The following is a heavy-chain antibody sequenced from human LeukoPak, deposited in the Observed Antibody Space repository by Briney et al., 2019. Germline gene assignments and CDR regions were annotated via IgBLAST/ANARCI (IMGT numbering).Heavy chain of an antibody. D-gene: IGHD6-13*01. Sequence: GESLKNSCKGSGYSFTSYWIGWVRQMPGKGLEWMGIIYPGDSDTRYSPSFQGQVTISADKSISTAYLQWSSLKASDTAMYYCARGHSSSWYYFDCWGQGTLVTVSS. J-gene: IGHJ4*02. CDR1: GYSFTSYW. CDR2: IYPGDSDT. CDR3: ARGHSSSWYYFDC. V-gene: IGHV5-51*01.